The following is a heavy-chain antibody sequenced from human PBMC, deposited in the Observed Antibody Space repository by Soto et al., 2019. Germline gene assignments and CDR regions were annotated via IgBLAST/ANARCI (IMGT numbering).Heavy chain of an antibody. Sequence: GGSLRLSCAASGFTFDDYTMHWVRQAPGKGLEWVSLISWDGGSTYYADSVKGRFTISRDNSKNSLYLQMNSLRTEDTALYYCAKDMESIAARQGWVYYYYGMDVWGQGTTVTVSS. CDR1: GFTFDDYT. CDR2: ISWDGGST. V-gene: IGHV3-43*01. D-gene: IGHD6-6*01. J-gene: IGHJ6*02. CDR3: AKDMESIAARQGWVYYYYGMDV.